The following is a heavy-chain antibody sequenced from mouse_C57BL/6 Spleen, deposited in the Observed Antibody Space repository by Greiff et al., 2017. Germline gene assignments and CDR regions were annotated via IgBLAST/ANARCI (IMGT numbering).Heavy chain of an antibody. CDR3: VRQGNYYGSFAY. D-gene: IGHD1-1*01. J-gene: IGHJ3*01. CDR1: GFSFNTYA. CDR2: IRSKSNNYAT. V-gene: IGHV10-1*01. Sequence: GGGLVQPKGSLKLPCAASGFSFNTYAMNWVRQAPGKGLEWVARIRSKSNNYATYYADSVKDRFTISRDDSESMLYLQMNNLKTEDTAMYYCVRQGNYYGSFAYWGQGTLVTVSA.